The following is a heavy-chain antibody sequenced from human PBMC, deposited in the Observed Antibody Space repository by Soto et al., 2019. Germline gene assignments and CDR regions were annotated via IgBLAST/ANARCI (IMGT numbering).Heavy chain of an antibody. CDR1: GGSISSSSYY. J-gene: IGHJ6*02. Sequence: QLQLQESGPGLVKPSETLSLTCTVSGGSISSSSYYWGWIRQPPGKGLEWIGSIYYSGSTYYNPSLKSRVTISVDTSKNQFSLKLSSVTAADTAVYYCARRSMIVVGIGYYYYGMDVWGQGTTVTVSS. D-gene: IGHD3-22*01. CDR2: IYYSGST. V-gene: IGHV4-39*01. CDR3: ARRSMIVVGIGYYYYGMDV.